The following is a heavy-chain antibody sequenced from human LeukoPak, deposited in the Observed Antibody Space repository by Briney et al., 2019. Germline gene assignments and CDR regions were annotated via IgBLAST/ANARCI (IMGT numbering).Heavy chain of an antibody. Sequence: SETLSLTCAVSGGSISSTNWWSWVRQPPGKGLEWIGEINHSGSTNYNPSLKSRVTISVDTSKNQFTLKLSSVTAADTAVYYCARGAAAAGIYYFDYWGQGTLVTVSS. J-gene: IGHJ4*02. D-gene: IGHD6-13*01. CDR2: INHSGST. V-gene: IGHV4-4*02. CDR1: GGSISSTNW. CDR3: ARGAAAAGIYYFDY.